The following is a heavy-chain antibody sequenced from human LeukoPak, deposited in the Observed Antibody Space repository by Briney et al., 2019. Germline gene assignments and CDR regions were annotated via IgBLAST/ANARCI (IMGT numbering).Heavy chain of an antibody. CDR3: AREPLFVVVTAFFDY. D-gene: IGHD2-21*02. J-gene: IGHJ4*02. CDR1: GGSISSYY. CDR2: IYYSGST. Sequence: SETLSLTCTVSGGSISSYYWSWIRQPPGKGLEWIGYIYYSGSTNYNPSLKSRVTISVDTSKNQFSLKLSSVTAADTAVYYCAREPLFVVVTAFFDYWGQGTLVTVSS. V-gene: IGHV4-59*12.